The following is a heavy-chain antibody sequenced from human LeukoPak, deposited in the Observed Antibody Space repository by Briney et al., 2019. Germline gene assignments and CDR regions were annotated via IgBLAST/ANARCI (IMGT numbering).Heavy chain of an antibody. D-gene: IGHD1-26*01. CDR3: AKGGATTVDY. CDR1: GFTFSSYG. J-gene: IGHJ4*02. V-gene: IGHV3-30*18. Sequence: GGSLRLSCAASGFTFSSYGMHWVRQAPGKGLEWVAVISYDGSNKYYADSVKGRFTISRDNSENTLYLQMNSLRAEDTAVYYCAKGGATTVDYWGQGTLVTVSS. CDR2: ISYDGSNK.